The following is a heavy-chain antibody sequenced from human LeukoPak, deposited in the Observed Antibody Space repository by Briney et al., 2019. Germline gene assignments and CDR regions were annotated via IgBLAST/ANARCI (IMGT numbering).Heavy chain of an antibody. CDR3: ARKLSGYSGYVDY. Sequence: GGSMRLSCAASAFTFTKYAMHLDRETPGKGLETLAAIWHAGYDEIYAHSVKALFTISTDNSKNTPYLKMNSRRSYDMAGYYCARKLSGYSGYVDYWGQGTLVIVSS. CDR2: IWHAGYDE. CDR1: AFTFTKYA. V-gene: IGHV3-33*01. D-gene: IGHD5-12*01. J-gene: IGHJ4*02.